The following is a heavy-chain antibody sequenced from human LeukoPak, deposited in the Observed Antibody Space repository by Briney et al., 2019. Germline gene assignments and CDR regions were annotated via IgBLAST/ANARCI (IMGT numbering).Heavy chain of an antibody. D-gene: IGHD3-16*01. CDR1: GFTFSDYY. V-gene: IGHV3-11*04. CDR3: ARDLHPGGSQFYYYYGMDV. CDR2: ISSSGNTI. J-gene: IGHJ6*02. Sequence: PGGSLRLSCAASGFTFSDYYMSWIRQAPGKGLEWVSYISSSGNTIYYADSVKGRFTISRDNAKNSLYLQMNSLRAEDTAVYYCARDLHPGGSQFYYYYGMDVWGQGTTVTVSS.